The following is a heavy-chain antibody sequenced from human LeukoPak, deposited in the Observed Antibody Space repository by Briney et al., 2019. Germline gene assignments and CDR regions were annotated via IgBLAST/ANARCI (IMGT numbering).Heavy chain of an antibody. CDR3: ARIGIAIVPSLNNYYYYGMDV. V-gene: IGHV1-18*01. D-gene: IGHD2/OR15-2a*01. Sequence: ASVKVSCKASGYTFTSYGISWVRQAPGQGLAWMGWISGFNGNTNYALNLQGRVTMTTDTSTSTAYMELRSLSSDDTAVYYCARIGIAIVPSLNNYYYYGMDVWGQGTTVTVSS. CDR1: GYTFTSYG. J-gene: IGHJ6*02. CDR2: ISGFNGNT.